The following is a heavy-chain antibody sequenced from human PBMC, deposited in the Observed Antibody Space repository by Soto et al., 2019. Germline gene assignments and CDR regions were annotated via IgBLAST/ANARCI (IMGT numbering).Heavy chain of an antibody. Sequence: EVQLVESGGGLVQPGGSLRLSCAASGFTFSIYNMTWVRQAPGKGLEWVATIKQDGSDKYYVDSVKGRFTNSRDNAKNSVYLQMNSLPAEDTAVYFCASGGRIVWPYYSGFDLWGQGTLVTVSS. V-gene: IGHV3-7*05. CDR2: IKQDGSDK. CDR1: GFTFSIYN. CDR3: ASGGRIVWPYYSGFDL. D-gene: IGHD3-10*01. J-gene: IGHJ5*02.